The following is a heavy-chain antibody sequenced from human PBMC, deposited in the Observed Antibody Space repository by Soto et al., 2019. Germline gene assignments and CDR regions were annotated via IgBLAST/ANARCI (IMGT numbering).Heavy chain of an antibody. J-gene: IGHJ4*02. D-gene: IGHD4-4*01. V-gene: IGHV3-74*02. CDR3: ATAGNYRFDY. Sequence: EVQLVESGGGLVKPGGSLRLSCAASGFTFSSSWIHWVRQAPGEGLVWVSRINADGTTTNYADSVKGRFTISRDNAQSTLYLQMDSLRPEDTAVYYCATAGNYRFDYWGQGTLVSVSS. CDR1: GFTFSSSW. CDR2: INADGTTT.